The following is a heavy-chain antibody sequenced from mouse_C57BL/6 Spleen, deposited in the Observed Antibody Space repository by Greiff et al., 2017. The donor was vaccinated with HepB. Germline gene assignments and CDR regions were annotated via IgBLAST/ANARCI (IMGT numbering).Heavy chain of an antibody. CDR1: GYTFTSYW. CDR3: AAYSNYLYYFDY. J-gene: IGHJ2*01. Sequence: VQLQQPGAELVKPGASVKLSCKASGYTFTSYWMHWVKQRPGQGLEWIGMIHPNSGSTNYNEKFKSKATLTVDKSSSTAYMQLSSLTSDDSAVYYCAAYSNYLYYFDYWGQGTTLTVSS. D-gene: IGHD2-5*01. V-gene: IGHV1-64*01. CDR2: IHPNSGST.